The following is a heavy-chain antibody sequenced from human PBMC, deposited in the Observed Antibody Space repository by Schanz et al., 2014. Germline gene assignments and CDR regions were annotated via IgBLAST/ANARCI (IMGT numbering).Heavy chain of an antibody. CDR3: ARGRGFYDY. Sequence: QVQLVQSGAEVKKPGASVKVSCKASGYTFTSYSIHWVRQAPGQGLEWMGWINVGNGNMKYSQKFQGRVTITRDTAASTAYMELTSLRSEDTAVYYCARGRGFYDYWGQGTLVTFSS. CDR1: GYTFTSYS. CDR2: INVGNGNM. D-gene: IGHD3-10*01. J-gene: IGHJ4*02. V-gene: IGHV1-3*01.